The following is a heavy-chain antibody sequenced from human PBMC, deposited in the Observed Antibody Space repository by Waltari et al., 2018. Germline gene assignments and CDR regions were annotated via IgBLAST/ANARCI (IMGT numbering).Heavy chain of an antibody. CDR2: ISWEGSTT. J-gene: IGHJ4*02. Sequence: EVQLVESGGVVVQPGGSLSLSCAASGSTFDDYAMHWVRQAPGKGLEWVSLISWEGSTTSYADSVKGRFTISRDNSKNSLYLQMNSLRAEDNALYYCAKDSRGYSGWVDYWGQGTLVTVSS. CDR1: GSTFDDYA. D-gene: IGHD6-19*01. V-gene: IGHV3-43D*03. CDR3: AKDSRGYSGWVDY.